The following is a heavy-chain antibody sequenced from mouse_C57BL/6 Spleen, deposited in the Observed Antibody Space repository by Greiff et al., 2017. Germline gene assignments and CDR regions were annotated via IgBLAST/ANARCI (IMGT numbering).Heavy chain of an antibody. CDR2: IYPGSGST. CDR3: ARKRDSSGYVGYYFDY. D-gene: IGHD3-2*02. Sequence: VQLQQPGAELVKPGASVKMSCKASGYTFTSYWITWVKQRPGQGLEWIGDIYPGSGSTNYNEKFKSKATLTVDTSSSTAYMQLSSLTSEDSAVYYCARKRDSSGYVGYYFDYWGQGTTLTVSS. V-gene: IGHV1-55*01. J-gene: IGHJ2*01. CDR1: GYTFTSYW.